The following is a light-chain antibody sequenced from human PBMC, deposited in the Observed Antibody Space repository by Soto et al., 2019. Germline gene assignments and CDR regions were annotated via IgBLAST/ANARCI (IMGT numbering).Light chain of an antibody. Sequence: DIQLTPSPSSLSASVGDRVTITCRASQGISNYLAWYQQKPGKVPKLLIYAASTLQSGVPSRFSGSGSGTDFTLTISSLQPEDVATYYCQKYNSAPPTFGGRTRWISN. J-gene: IGKJ4*01. CDR2: AAS. CDR3: QKYNSAPPT. CDR1: QGISNY. V-gene: IGKV1-27*01.